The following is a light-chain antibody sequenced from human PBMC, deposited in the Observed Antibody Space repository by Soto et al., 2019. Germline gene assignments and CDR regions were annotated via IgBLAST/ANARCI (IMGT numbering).Light chain of an antibody. CDR3: QQRSNWPPA. CDR1: QSVNSY. J-gene: IGKJ4*01. V-gene: IGKV3-11*01. CDR2: DAS. Sequence: EIVLTQSPATLSLSPGERANLSCRASQSVNSYLAWYQQKPGQGPRLLIYDASNRATGIPARFSGSGSGTDFTHTIRSLEPEDLAVYYCQQRSNWPPAFGGGTKVEIK.